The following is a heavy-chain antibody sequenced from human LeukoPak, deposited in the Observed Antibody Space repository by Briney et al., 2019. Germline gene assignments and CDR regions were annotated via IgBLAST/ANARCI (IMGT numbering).Heavy chain of an antibody. CDR2: IYTSGST. D-gene: IGHD5-24*01. Sequence: SETLSLTCTVSGGSISSGSYYWSWIRQPAGKVLEWIGRIYTSGSTNYNPSLKSRVTISVDTSKNQFSLKLSSVTAADTAVYYCATSVEMATIMQGHDAFDIWGQGTMVTVSS. CDR3: ATSVEMATIMQGHDAFDI. J-gene: IGHJ3*02. V-gene: IGHV4-61*02. CDR1: GGSISSGSYY.